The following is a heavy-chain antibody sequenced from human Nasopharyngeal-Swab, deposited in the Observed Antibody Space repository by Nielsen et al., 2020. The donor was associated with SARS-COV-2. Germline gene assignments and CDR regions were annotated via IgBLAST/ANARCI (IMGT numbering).Heavy chain of an antibody. Sequence: WIRQPPGKGLVWASRINSDGSSTSYADSVKGRFTISRDNAKNTLYLQMNSLRAEDTAVYYCARDNSGYDTYFDYWGQGTLVTASS. CDR2: INSDGSST. CDR3: ARDNSGYDTYFDY. V-gene: IGHV3-74*01. D-gene: IGHD5-12*01. J-gene: IGHJ4*02.